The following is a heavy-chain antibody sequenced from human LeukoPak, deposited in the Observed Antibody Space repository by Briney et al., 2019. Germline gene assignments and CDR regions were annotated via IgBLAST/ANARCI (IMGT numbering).Heavy chain of an antibody. CDR1: GFTFSSYD. CDR2: IGTAGDT. J-gene: IGHJ4*02. Sequence: GGSLRLSCAASGFTFSSYDMHWVRQATGKGLEWVSVIGTAGDTCYSGSVKGRFTISRENAKNSLYLQMNSLRAGDTAVYYCVRGGSGWYPDYWGQGTLVTVSS. V-gene: IGHV3-13*01. D-gene: IGHD6-19*01. CDR3: VRGGSGWYPDY.